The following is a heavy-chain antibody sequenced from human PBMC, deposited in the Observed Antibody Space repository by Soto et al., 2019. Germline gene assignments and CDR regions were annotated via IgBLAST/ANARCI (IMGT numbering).Heavy chain of an antibody. CDR2: ISAYNGNT. V-gene: IGHV1-18*01. CDR1: GYTFTSYG. Sequence: ASVKVSCKASGYTFTSYGISWVRQAPGQGLEWMGWISAYNGNTNYAQKLQGRVTMTTDTSTSTAYMELRSLRSDDTAVYYCAGTVLEWLLSSHYYYGMDVWGQGTTVTVSS. CDR3: AGTVLEWLLSSHYYYGMDV. J-gene: IGHJ6*02. D-gene: IGHD3-3*01.